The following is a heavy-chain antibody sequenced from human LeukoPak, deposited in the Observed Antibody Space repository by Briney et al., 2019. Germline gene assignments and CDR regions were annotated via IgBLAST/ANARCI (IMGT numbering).Heavy chain of an antibody. D-gene: IGHD6-19*01. CDR2: ISAYNGNT. Sequence: ASVKVSCKASGYTFTSYGISWVRQAPGQGLEWMGWISAYNGNTNYAQKLQGRVTMTTDTSTSTAYMELRSLRSGDTAVYYCARVPRLFIAVAGEPNANGFDYWGQGTLVTVSS. CDR1: GYTFTSYG. V-gene: IGHV1-18*01. J-gene: IGHJ4*02. CDR3: ARVPRLFIAVAGEPNANGFDY.